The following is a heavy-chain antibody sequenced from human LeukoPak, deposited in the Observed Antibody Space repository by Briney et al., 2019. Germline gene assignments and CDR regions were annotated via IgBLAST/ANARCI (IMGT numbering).Heavy chain of an antibody. CDR1: GYSFSTYW. D-gene: IGHD5-24*01. V-gene: IGHV5-51*01. CDR3: ARIQEMATKAYSYYYGMDL. J-gene: IGHJ6*01. CDR2: IYPADPET. Sequence: GESLKISCKASGYSFSTYWIAWVRQLPGKDLEWMGIIYPADPETRYSPSFQGQVTISADKSITTAYLQWSSLKASDTAMYYCARIQEMATKAYSYYYGMDLWGQGTTVTVSS.